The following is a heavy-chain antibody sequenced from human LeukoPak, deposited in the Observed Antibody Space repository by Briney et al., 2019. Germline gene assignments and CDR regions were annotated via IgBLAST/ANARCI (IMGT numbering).Heavy chain of an antibody. Sequence: GGSLRLSCTASGFTFSSYWMQWVRQVPGKGLVWVSRINGDGSSPSYADSVKGRFTISRDNSKNTLYLQMNTLSAEDTAVYYCARETSGSFPYWGQGTLVTVSS. CDR2: INGDGSSP. V-gene: IGHV3-74*01. D-gene: IGHD2-15*01. CDR1: GFTFSSYW. J-gene: IGHJ4*02. CDR3: ARETSGSFPY.